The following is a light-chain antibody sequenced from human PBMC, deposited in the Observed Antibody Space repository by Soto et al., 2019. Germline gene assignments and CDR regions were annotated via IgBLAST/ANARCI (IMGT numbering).Light chain of an antibody. J-gene: IGKJ1*01. V-gene: IGKV1-39*01. CDR3: QQSSSTPRT. CDR1: QSVRNY. CDR2: AAS. Sequence: DIQMTQSPSSLSASVGDRITITCRASQSVRNYLNWYQQKPGEVPKLLIYAASSLQSGVPSRFSGSGSGTDFTLTISSLQPEDFATYYCQQSSSTPRTFGQGTKVEIK.